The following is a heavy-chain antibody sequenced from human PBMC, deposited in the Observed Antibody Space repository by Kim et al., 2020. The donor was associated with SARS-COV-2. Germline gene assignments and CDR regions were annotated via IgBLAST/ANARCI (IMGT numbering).Heavy chain of an antibody. Sequence: GGSLRLSCAASGFTFGDYAMHWVRQAPGKGLEWVSGISWNSGSIGYADSVKGRFTISRDNAKNSLYLQMNSLRAEDTALYYCAKVGQGPPDYYDSSGSYGMDVWGQGTTVTVSS. CDR3: AKVGQGPPDYYDSSGSYGMDV. D-gene: IGHD3-22*01. V-gene: IGHV3-9*01. CDR2: ISWNSGSI. J-gene: IGHJ6*02. CDR1: GFTFGDYA.